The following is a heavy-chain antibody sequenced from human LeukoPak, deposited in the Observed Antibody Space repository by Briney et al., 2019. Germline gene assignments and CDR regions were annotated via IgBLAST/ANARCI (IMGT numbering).Heavy chain of an antibody. CDR1: GHTFTSYA. J-gene: IGHJ5*02. Sequence: ASVKVSCKASGHTFTSYAMNWVRQAPGQGLEWMGWINTNTGNPTYAQGFTGRFVFSLDTSVSTAYLQISSLKAEDTAVYYCARAYVDCSSTSCQYNWFDPWGQGTLVTVSS. V-gene: IGHV7-4-1*02. CDR2: INTNTGNP. D-gene: IGHD2-2*01. CDR3: ARAYVDCSSTSCQYNWFDP.